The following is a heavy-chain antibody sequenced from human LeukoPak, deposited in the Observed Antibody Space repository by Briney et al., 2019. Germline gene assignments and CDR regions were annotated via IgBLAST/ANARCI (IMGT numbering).Heavy chain of an antibody. J-gene: IGHJ4*02. V-gene: IGHV3-30*18. CDR2: ISYDGSNK. CDR1: GFTFSSYG. D-gene: IGHD1-26*01. Sequence: GGSLRLSCAASGFTFSSYGMHWVCQAPGQGLEWVAVISYDGSNKYYADSVKGRFTISRDNSKNTLYLQMNSLRAEDTAVYYCAKDGYKWELLPWGQGTLVTVSS. CDR3: AKDGYKWELLP.